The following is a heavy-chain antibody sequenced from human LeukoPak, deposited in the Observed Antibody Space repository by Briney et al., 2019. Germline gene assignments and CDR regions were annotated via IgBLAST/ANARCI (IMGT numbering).Heavy chain of an antibody. CDR2: IQTSGTT. V-gene: IGHV4-4*09. CDR1: GDSISGYS. Sequence: SETLSLTCTVSGDSISGYSWSWIRQSPEKGLEWIGLIQTSGTTKYNPSLKGRVSISVDTSKTQVSLKVSSVTAADTAVYYCARRATSKAVRPNIYQFMDVWGKGTTVTVSS. J-gene: IGHJ6*03. CDR3: ARRATSKAVRPNIYQFMDV. D-gene: IGHD6-19*01.